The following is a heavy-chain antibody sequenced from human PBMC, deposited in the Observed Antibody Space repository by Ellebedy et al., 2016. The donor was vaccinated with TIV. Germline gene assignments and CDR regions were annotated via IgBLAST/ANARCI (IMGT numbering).Heavy chain of an antibody. CDR2: IWYDGSNT. J-gene: IGHJ6*02. D-gene: IGHD2/OR15-2a*01. CDR3: ARDGVRPYFYNGMDV. CDR1: GFTFSTYN. Sequence: GESLKISCAAPGFTFSTYNMHWVRQAPGKGLEWVAVIWYDGSNTQYADPVKGRFTRSRDNSKNMVYLQMNRLRAEDTAVYYCARDGVRPYFYNGMDVWGQGTTVSVSS. V-gene: IGHV3-33*08.